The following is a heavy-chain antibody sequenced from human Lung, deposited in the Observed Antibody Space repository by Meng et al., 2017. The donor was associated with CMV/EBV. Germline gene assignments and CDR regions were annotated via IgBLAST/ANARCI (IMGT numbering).Heavy chain of an antibody. CDR2: IHHTGSS. J-gene: IGHJ4*02. Sequence: SETXSLTCTVSDYSISSGFYWGCVRQPPGKGLEWIGSIHHTGSSYYNPSLKSRVTLSVDTSKNQFSLKVTPVTAADTAVYYCARGIFGVVDYWGQGALVTVSS. V-gene: IGHV4-38-2*02. CDR1: DYSISSGFY. D-gene: IGHD3-3*01. CDR3: ARGIFGVVDY.